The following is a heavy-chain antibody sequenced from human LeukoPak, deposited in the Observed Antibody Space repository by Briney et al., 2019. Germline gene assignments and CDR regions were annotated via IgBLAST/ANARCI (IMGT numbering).Heavy chain of an antibody. CDR1: GYTFTVYY. Sequence: ASETVSFTASGYTFTVYYMHWVRQAPGQGQEWMGLINPNSGGTNYEQKFQGRVTMTRDTSISTAYMELSRLRAHDSAVYYCARDDGYNYFWGQGALVTVSS. J-gene: IGHJ4*02. D-gene: IGHD5-24*01. CDR3: ARDDGYNYF. CDR2: INPNSGGT. V-gene: IGHV1-2*02.